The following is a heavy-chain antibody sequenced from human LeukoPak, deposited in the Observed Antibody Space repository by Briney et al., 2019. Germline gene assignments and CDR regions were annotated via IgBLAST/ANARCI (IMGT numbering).Heavy chain of an antibody. V-gene: IGHV4-39*01. CDR1: GGSISSSSYY. D-gene: IGHD2-15*01. Sequence: SETLSLTCTVSGGSISSSSYYWGWIPQPPGKGLEWIGSIYYSGSTYYNPSLKSRVTISVDTSKNQFSLKLSSVTAADTAVYYCASPFLGYCSGGSCPKTYYYYGMDVWGQGTTVTVSS. CDR2: IYYSGST. CDR3: ASPFLGYCSGGSCPKTYYYYGMDV. J-gene: IGHJ6*02.